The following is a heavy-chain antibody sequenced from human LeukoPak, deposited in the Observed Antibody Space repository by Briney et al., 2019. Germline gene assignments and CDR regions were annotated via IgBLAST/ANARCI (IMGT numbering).Heavy chain of an antibody. Sequence: ASVKVSCKASGYTFTSYGISWVQQAPGQGLEWMGWISAYNGNTNYAQKLQGRVTMTTDTSTSTAYMELRSLRSDDTAVYYCARDGDYDILTGYYPMDDNWFDPWGQGTLVTVSS. CDR3: ARDGDYDILTGYYPMDDNWFDP. V-gene: IGHV1-18*04. CDR2: ISAYNGNT. D-gene: IGHD3-9*01. J-gene: IGHJ5*02. CDR1: GYTFTSYG.